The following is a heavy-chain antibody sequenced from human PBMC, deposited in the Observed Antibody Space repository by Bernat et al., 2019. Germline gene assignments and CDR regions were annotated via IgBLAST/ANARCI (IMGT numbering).Heavy chain of an antibody. CDR1: GFTFSSYG. V-gene: IGHV3-30*18. CDR3: AKDSFYGSGSYFDY. Sequence: QVQLVESGGGVVQPGRSLRLSCAASGFTFSSYGMHWVRQAPGKGLEWVAVLSYDGSNKYYADSVKGRFTISRDNSKNTLYLQMNSLRAEDTAVYYCAKDSFYGSGSYFDYWGQGTLVTVSS. J-gene: IGHJ4*02. D-gene: IGHD3-10*01. CDR2: LSYDGSNK.